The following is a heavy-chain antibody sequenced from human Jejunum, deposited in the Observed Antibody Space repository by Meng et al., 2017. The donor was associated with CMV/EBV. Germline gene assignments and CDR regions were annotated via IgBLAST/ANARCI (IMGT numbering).Heavy chain of an antibody. J-gene: IGHJ4*02. D-gene: IGHD3-3*01. CDR1: GFPVPNSY. V-gene: IGHV3-53*01. CDR3: VRHMYNFGVVTATEN. Sequence: GFPVPNSYLGWVRQAPGKGLEWVSVTYTGGSTFYSDSVKGRFTVSRDSFNNTLSLQMNSLRDEDTALYYCVRHMYNFGVVTATENWGQGTQVTVSS. CDR2: TYTGGST.